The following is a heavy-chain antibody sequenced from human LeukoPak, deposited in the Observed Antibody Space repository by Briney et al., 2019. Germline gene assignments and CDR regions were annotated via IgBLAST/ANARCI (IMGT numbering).Heavy chain of an antibody. CDR3: AGMKVGY. V-gene: IGHV3-48*04. J-gene: IGHJ4*02. CDR2: ITPSSSTI. CDR1: GFTFSSYS. Sequence: GGSLRLSCAASGFTFSSYSMNWVRQAPGKGLEWVSYITPSSSTIYYADSVKGRFTISRDNAKNSLYLQMNSLRAEDTAVYYCAGMKVGYWGQGTLVTVSS. D-gene: IGHD3-22*01.